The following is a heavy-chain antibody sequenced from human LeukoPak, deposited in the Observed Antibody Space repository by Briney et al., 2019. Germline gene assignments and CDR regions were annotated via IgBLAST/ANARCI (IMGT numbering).Heavy chain of an antibody. Sequence: GGSLRLSCAAPGFTFSSYAMSRVRQAPGKGLEWVSAISGSGGSTYYADSVKGRFTISRDNSKNTLYLQMNSLRAEDTAVYYCAKGPSYSGSYSRGYFDYWGQGTLVTVSS. V-gene: IGHV3-23*01. D-gene: IGHD1-26*01. J-gene: IGHJ4*02. CDR2: ISGSGGST. CDR1: GFTFSSYA. CDR3: AKGPSYSGSYSRGYFDY.